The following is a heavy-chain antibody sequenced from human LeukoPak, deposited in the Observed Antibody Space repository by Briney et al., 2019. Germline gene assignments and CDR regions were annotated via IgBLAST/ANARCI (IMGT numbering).Heavy chain of an antibody. CDR1: GFTVSSNY. Sequence: PGGSLRLSCAASGFTVSSNYMSWVRQAPGKGLEWVSVIYSGGSTYYADSVKGRFTISRDNSKNTLYLQMNSLRAEDTAVYYCAKANYHDSSGHYENLDYWGQGTLVTVSS. D-gene: IGHD3-22*01. V-gene: IGHV3-53*01. CDR3: AKANYHDSSGHYENLDY. CDR2: IYSGGST. J-gene: IGHJ4*02.